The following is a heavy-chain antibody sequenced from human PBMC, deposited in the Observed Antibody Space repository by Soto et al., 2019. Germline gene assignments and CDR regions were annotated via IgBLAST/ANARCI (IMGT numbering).Heavy chain of an antibody. Sequence: GGSLRLSCAASGFSFSDYYMSWIRQAPGKGLEWVSYISSSGSTIYYADSVKGRFTISRDNAKNSLYLKMNSLRAEDTAVYYCARDRDCSSTSCYPWFDPWGQGTLVTVSS. CDR2: ISSSGSTI. CDR1: GFSFSDYY. CDR3: ARDRDCSSTSCYPWFDP. D-gene: IGHD2-2*01. J-gene: IGHJ5*02. V-gene: IGHV3-11*01.